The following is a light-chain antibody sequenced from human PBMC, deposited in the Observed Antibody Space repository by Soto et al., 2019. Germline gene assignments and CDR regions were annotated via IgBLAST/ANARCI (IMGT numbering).Light chain of an antibody. V-gene: IGKV3-20*01. CDR1: QSVSSSY. CDR3: QQYGSSPGFT. Sequence: EIVLTQSPGTLSLSPGERATLSCRASQSVSSSYLAWYQQKPGQAPRLLIYGASSRATGIPDRFSGSGSGTDFTLIISRLEPEDVAVYYCQQYGSSPGFTFGPGTKVDIK. J-gene: IGKJ3*01. CDR2: GAS.